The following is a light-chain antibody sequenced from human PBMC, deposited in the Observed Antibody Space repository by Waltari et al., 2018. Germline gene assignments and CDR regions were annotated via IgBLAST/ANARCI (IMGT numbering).Light chain of an antibody. Sequence: EIVLTQSPGTLSLSPGERATLSCRASQSVSSSYLAWHQQTPGQAPRLLSYGPSSRATGIPDRFSGSGSGTDFTLTISRLEPEDFAVYYCQQYGSSPQTFGQGTKVEIK. J-gene: IGKJ1*01. CDR3: QQYGSSPQT. CDR2: GPS. CDR1: QSVSSSY. V-gene: IGKV3-20*01.